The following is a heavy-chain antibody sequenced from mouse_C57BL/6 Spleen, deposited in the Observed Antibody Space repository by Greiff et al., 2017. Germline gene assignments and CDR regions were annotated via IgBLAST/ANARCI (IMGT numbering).Heavy chain of an antibody. Sequence: QVQLQQPGPGLVLPSQSLSITCTVSGFSLTSYGVHWVRQSPGQGLEWLGVIWSGGSTDNNAAFISRLSISKDNSKSQVFFKMNSLQADDTAIYYCARNPLRRANAMDYWGQGTSVTVSS. CDR1: GFSLTSYG. J-gene: IGHJ4*01. CDR3: ARNPLRRANAMDY. V-gene: IGHV2-2*01. D-gene: IGHD2-12*01. CDR2: IWSGGST.